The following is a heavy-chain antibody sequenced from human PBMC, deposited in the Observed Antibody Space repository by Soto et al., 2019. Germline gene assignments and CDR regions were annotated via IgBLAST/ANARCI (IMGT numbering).Heavy chain of an antibody. V-gene: IGHV5-10-1*01. CDR2: IDPSDSQT. CDR1: GYSFAGYW. CDR3: ARQIYDSDTGPNSQYYFDS. J-gene: IGHJ4*02. D-gene: IGHD3-22*01. Sequence: GESLKISCKGSGYSFAGYWITWVRQKPGKGLEWMGRIDPSDSQTYYSPSFRGHVTIPVTKSITTVFLQWSSLRASDTAMYYCARQIYDSDTGPNSQYYFDSWGQGTPVTVSS.